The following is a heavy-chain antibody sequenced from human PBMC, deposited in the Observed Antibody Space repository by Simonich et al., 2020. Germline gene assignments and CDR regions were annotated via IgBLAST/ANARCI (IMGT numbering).Heavy chain of an antibody. V-gene: IGHV3-30*07. Sequence: QVQLVESGGGVVQPGRSLRLSCAASGFTFSSYAMHWVRQAPGKGLGGVAVISNDGSNKYYADSVKGRFTISRDNSKNTLYLQMNSLRAEDTAVYYCARDHLDSGSYYFDYWGQGTLVTVSS. CDR1: GFTFSSYA. D-gene: IGHD1-26*01. CDR2: ISNDGSNK. CDR3: ARDHLDSGSYYFDY. J-gene: IGHJ4*02.